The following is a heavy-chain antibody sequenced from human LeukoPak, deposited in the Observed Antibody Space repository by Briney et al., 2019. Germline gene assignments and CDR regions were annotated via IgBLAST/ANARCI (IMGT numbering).Heavy chain of an antibody. D-gene: IGHD3-9*01. J-gene: IGHJ4*02. V-gene: IGHV3-74*01. CDR1: GFTFSAYW. Sequence: GGSLRLSCAASGFTFSAYWVHWVRQAPGKGLVWVSRINSDGSTTNYADSVKGRFTISRDNAKNTLYLQMNSLRAEDTAVYYCARGDDFLTLTTDYWGQGTLVTVSS. CDR3: ARGDDFLTLTTDY. CDR2: INSDGSTT.